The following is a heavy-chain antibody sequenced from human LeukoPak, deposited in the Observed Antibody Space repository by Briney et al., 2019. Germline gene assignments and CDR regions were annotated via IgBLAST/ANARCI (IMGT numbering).Heavy chain of an antibody. V-gene: IGHV3-48*04. J-gene: IGHJ4*02. CDR1: GFTFSSYN. D-gene: IGHD3-9*01. CDR2: ISSSSSTI. Sequence: GGSLRLSCAASGFTFSSYNMNWVRQAPGKGLEWVSYISSSSSTIYYADSVKGRFTISRDNAKNSLYLQMNSLRAEDTAVYYCARDRAFGYDILTGYLYFDYWGQGTLVTVSS. CDR3: ARDRAFGYDILTGYLYFDY.